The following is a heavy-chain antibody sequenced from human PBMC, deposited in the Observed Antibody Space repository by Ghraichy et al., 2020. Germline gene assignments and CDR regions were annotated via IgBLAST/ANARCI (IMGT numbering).Heavy chain of an antibody. CDR2: MNPNSGKT. J-gene: IGHJ4*02. CDR1: GYSFTSYD. D-gene: IGHD5-12*01. Sequence: ASVKVSCKASGYSFTSYDINWVRQATGQGLEWMGWMNPNSGKTGYAQKFQGRVTMTRSTSTSTAFMELSGLTSEDTAVYYCARPYEGHWGQGTLVTVSS. CDR3: ARPYEGH. V-gene: IGHV1-8*01.